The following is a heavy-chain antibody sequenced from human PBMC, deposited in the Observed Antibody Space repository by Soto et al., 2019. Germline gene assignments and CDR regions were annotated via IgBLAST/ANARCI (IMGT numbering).Heavy chain of an antibody. Sequence: EVQLVESGGGLVQPGRSLRLSCAASGFTFDDYAVHWVRQAPGKGLEWVSGISWNSGGIAYADSVKGRFTISRDNAKNSLYLQMNRLRAEDTALYYCAKDKERFGEARLGYYGMDVWGQGTTVTVSS. CDR1: GFTFDDYA. D-gene: IGHD3-10*01. CDR2: ISWNSGGI. V-gene: IGHV3-9*01. J-gene: IGHJ6*02. CDR3: AKDKERFGEARLGYYGMDV.